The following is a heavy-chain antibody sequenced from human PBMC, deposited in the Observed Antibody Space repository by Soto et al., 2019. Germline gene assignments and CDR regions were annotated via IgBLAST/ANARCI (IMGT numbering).Heavy chain of an antibody. Sequence: QVQLQESGPELVRPSGTLSLTCAVSGDCIRSGNWWSWVRQAPQKELEWLGEIYHSGTTMYNRCLNARRTSPVDKSKNPFSLTLISVTGADTAAYYCARNRELGPASLYYEYWGHGTLVAVSS. CDR2: IYHSGTT. CDR3: ARNRELGPASLYYEY. V-gene: IGHV4-4*02. CDR1: GDCIRSGNW. D-gene: IGHD3-3*02. J-gene: IGHJ4*01.